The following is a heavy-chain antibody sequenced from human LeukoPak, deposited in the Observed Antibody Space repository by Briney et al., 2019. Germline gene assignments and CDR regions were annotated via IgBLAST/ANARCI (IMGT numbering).Heavy chain of an antibody. V-gene: IGHV3-7*01. J-gene: IGHJ4*02. CDR1: GFTFNNYC. CDR2: IKQDGSEK. CDR3: ARVPLQLSGSGWGFDY. D-gene: IGHD6-19*01. Sequence: GGSLRLSCAASGFTFNNYCVSWVRQAPGKGLEWVANIKQDGSEKYYVDSVKGRFTISRDNAKNSLYLQMNSLRAEDTAVYYCARVPLQLSGSGWGFDYWGQGTLVTVSS.